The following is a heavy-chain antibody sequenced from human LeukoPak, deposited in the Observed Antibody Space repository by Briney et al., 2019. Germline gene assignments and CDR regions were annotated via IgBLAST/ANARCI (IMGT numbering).Heavy chain of an antibody. V-gene: IGHV3-21*01. Sequence: GGSLKLSCEASGFTFSIYSINWVRQAPGKGLEWISSITSSSVTMLYADSVKGRFTISRDNANNSVHLQMNSLRAEDTAMYYCARGVWSRTATATTGWFDPWGQGTLVTVSS. CDR3: ARGVWSRTATATTGWFDP. CDR2: ITSSSVTM. J-gene: IGHJ5*02. D-gene: IGHD4-17*01. CDR1: GFTFSIYS.